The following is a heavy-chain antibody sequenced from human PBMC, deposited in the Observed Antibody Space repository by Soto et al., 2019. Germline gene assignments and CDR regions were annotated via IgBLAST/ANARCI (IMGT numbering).Heavy chain of an antibody. Sequence: QITLKESGPTLVKPTQTLTLTCTFSGFSLSTSGVGVGWIRQPQGKALEWLALIYWDDDKRYSPSLKSRLTSTKDTSKNQVVLTMTNMDPVDTATYYCAHNLYGDSRFDYWGQGTLVTVSS. CDR1: GFSLSTSGVG. J-gene: IGHJ4*02. V-gene: IGHV2-5*02. CDR3: AHNLYGDSRFDY. D-gene: IGHD4-17*01. CDR2: IYWDDDK.